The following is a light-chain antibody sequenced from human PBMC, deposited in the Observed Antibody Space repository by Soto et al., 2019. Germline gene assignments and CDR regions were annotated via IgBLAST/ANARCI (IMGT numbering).Light chain of an antibody. CDR2: EVN. Sequence: QSALTQPPSASGSPGQSVTISCTGTSSDVGGYNYVSWYQQNPGKVPKLMIYEVNKRPSGVPDRFSGSKSGNTASLTVSGLQAEDDADYYCTSDAGGNNVFGTGTKLTVL. V-gene: IGLV2-8*01. J-gene: IGLJ1*01. CDR3: TSDAGGNNV. CDR1: SSDVGGYNY.